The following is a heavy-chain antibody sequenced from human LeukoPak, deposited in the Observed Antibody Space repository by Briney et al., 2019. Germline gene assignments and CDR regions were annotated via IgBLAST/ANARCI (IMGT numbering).Heavy chain of an antibody. CDR2: ISPIFGTS. CDR1: RGTFISYG. J-gene: IGHJ3*02. Sequence: SVKVSCKASRGTFISYGISWVRQAPGQGLEWMGRISPIFGTSNYVQKFHGRVTITTDESNVPAYMELSSLRSEDTAVYYCARDLDIVVVVAATRGAFDIWGQGTMVTVSS. CDR3: ARDLDIVVVVAATRGAFDI. D-gene: IGHD2-15*01. V-gene: IGHV1-69*05.